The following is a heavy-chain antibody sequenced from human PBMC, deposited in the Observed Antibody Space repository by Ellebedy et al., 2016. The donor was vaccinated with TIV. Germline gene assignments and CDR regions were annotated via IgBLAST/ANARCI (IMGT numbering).Heavy chain of an antibody. CDR1: GFTFSSYW. D-gene: IGHD4-17*01. J-gene: IGHJ3*02. CDR3: ATDGSYGDYLSPTHAFVI. CDR2: INQDGSEK. V-gene: IGHV3-7*01. Sequence: GGSLRLSCAASGFTFSSYWMTWVRQAPGKGLEWVANINQDGSEKFYVDSVNGRFTVSRDNAKNSLYLHLNSLRAEDTAMCCCATDGSYGDYLSPTHAFVIWGQGTMVTVSS.